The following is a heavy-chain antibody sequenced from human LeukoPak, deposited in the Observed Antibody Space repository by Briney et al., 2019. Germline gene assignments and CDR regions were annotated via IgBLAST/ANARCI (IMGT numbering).Heavy chain of an antibody. CDR1: GGSISSNY. CDR3: SGGGYHNWFDP. Sequence: PSETLSLTCTVSGGSISSNYWCWIRQPPAQGLELNGYVYYCGRSNDYPSLNSRSTISIATSKTKFSLNLISVAAAATDADFCSGGGYHNWFDPWGQGALVTVSS. D-gene: IGHD3-22*01. V-gene: IGHV4-59*08. J-gene: IGHJ5*02. CDR2: VYYCGRS.